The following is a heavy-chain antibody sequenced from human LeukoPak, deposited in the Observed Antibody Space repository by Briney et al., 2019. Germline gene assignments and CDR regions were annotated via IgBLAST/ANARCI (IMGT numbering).Heavy chain of an antibody. Sequence: GGSLRLSCAASEFTFSSYAMQWVRQAPGKGLEWVSGISASGGSTWYADSVKGRFTISRDNSKNTLWLQMNSLRAEDTAVYYCAKGVTTVRIYYHGMDVWGQGTTVTVSS. CDR2: ISASGGST. J-gene: IGHJ6*02. D-gene: IGHD4-17*01. V-gene: IGHV3-23*01. CDR1: EFTFSSYA. CDR3: AKGVTTVRIYYHGMDV.